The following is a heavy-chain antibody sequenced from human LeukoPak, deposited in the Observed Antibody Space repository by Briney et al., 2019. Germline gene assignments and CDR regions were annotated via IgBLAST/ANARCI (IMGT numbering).Heavy chain of an antibody. CDR3: ARGGKSSQWLVLDY. J-gene: IGHJ4*02. Sequence: GGSLRLSCAASGFTFSSYSMNWVRQAPGKGLEWVSSISSSSSYIYYADSVKGRFTISRDNAKNSLYLQMNSLRAEDTAVYYCARGGKSSQWLVLDYWGQGTLVTVSS. CDR2: ISSSSSYI. CDR1: GFTFSSYS. V-gene: IGHV3-21*01. D-gene: IGHD6-19*01.